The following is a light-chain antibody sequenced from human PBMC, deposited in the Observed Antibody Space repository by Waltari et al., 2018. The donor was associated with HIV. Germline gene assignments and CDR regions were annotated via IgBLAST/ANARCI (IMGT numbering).Light chain of an antibody. Sequence: QSVLTQPPSVSGAPGQRVTISCTGSSSNIGAGYDVPWSQHLPGTAPKLLIYGNSNRPSGVPDRFSGSKSGTSASLAITGLQAEDEADYYCQSYDSSLCGGDVVFGGGTKLTVL. CDR1: SSNIGAGYD. CDR3: QSYDSSLCGGDVV. CDR2: GNS. V-gene: IGLV1-40*01. J-gene: IGLJ2*01.